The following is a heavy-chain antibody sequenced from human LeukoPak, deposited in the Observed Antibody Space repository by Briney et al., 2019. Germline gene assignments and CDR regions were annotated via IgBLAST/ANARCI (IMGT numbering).Heavy chain of an antibody. J-gene: IGHJ4*02. CDR2: ISSSSSTI. V-gene: IGHV3-48*01. D-gene: IGHD3-9*01. CDR1: GFTFSSYS. CDR3: ARDLLKRGYDIIDY. Sequence: PGGSLRLSCAASGFTFSSYSMNWVRQAPGKGLEWVSYISSSSSTIYYADSVKGRFTISRDNAKNSLYLQMNSLRAEDTAVYYCARDLLKRGYDIIDYWGQGTLVTVSS.